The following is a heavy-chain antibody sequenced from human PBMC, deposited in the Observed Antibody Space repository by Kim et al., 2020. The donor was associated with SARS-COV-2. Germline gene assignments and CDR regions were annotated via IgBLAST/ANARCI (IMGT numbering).Heavy chain of an antibody. V-gene: IGHV1-69*13. CDR1: GGTFSSYA. CDR3: ARATSYYDILNWFDP. CDR2: IIPIFGTA. D-gene: IGHD3-9*01. J-gene: IGHJ5*02. Sequence: SVKVSCKASGGTFSSYAISWVRQAPGQGLEWMGGIIPIFGTANYAQKFQGRVTITADESTSTAYMELSSLRSEDTAVYYCARATSYYDILNWFDPWGQGTLVTVSS.